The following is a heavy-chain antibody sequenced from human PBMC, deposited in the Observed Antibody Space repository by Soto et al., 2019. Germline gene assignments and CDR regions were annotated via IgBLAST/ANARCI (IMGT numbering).Heavy chain of an antibody. CDR1: GFSLSTSGVG. D-gene: IGHD7-27*01. J-gene: IGHJ4*02. Sequence: QITLKESGPTRVKPTQTLTLTCTFSGFSLSTSGVGVGWIRQTPGKALEWLAVIYWDDDKRYSPSLKSRLTITKDTSKNEVVLTMAYMDPLDTATYFYAHRGYMNGNWDRGYFDYWGQGTLVTVSS. CDR3: AHRGYMNGNWDRGYFDY. V-gene: IGHV2-5*02. CDR2: IYWDDDK.